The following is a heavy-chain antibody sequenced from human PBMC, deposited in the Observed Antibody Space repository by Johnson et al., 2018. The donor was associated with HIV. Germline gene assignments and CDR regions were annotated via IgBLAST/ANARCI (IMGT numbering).Heavy chain of an antibody. CDR2: ISYDGNTK. J-gene: IGHJ3*02. CDR1: GFTFSSYA. D-gene: IGHD6-13*01. Sequence: QVQLVESGGGVVQPGRSVRLSCAASGFTFSSYAMHWVRQAPGKGLEWVAVISYDGNTKYYADSVKGRFTISRDNSKSTLYLQMNSLRVEDTAVYYCARAPQAKGYSSSWYWGHGNAFDIWGPGTMVTVS. CDR3: ARAPQAKGYSSSWYWGHGNAFDI. V-gene: IGHV3-30*04.